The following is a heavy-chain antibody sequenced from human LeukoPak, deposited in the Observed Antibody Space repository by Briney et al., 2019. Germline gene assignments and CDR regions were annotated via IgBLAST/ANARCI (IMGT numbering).Heavy chain of an antibody. V-gene: IGHV3-43*02. CDR2: IRGDGGST. CDR3: AKDRAGYYDSSGYYLGY. Sequence: GGSLRLSCAASGFTFDDYAMHCFRQAPGKSLEGVSLIRGDGGSTYYANSVKGRFTISRDNSKNSLYLQMNSLRTEDTALYYCAKDRAGYYDSSGYYLGYWGQGTLVTVSS. D-gene: IGHD3-22*01. J-gene: IGHJ4*02. CDR1: GFTFDDYA.